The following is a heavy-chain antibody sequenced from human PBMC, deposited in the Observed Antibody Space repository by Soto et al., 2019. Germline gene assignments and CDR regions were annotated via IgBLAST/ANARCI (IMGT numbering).Heavy chain of an antibody. J-gene: IGHJ6*02. CDR2: IWYDGSNK. D-gene: IGHD5-18*01. CDR3: ARDQGLGYSYGQSSYYYYYGMDV. CDR1: GFTFSSYG. V-gene: IGHV3-33*01. Sequence: QSGGSLRLSCAASGFTFSSYGMHWVRQAPGKGLEWVAVIWYDGSNKYYADSVKGRFTISRDNSKNTLYLQMNSLRAEDTAVYYCARDQGLGYSYGQSSYYYYYGMDVWGQGTTVTVSS.